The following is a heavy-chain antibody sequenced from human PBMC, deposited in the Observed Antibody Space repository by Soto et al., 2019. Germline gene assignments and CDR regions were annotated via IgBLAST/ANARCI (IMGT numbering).Heavy chain of an antibody. CDR3: AKDSSGSLGYFDY. CDR2: ISGSGGST. D-gene: IGHD6-19*01. Sequence: GGSLRHSCAASGGTCSSYAMSWVRQAPGKGLEWVSAISGSGGSTYYADSVKGRFTISRDNSKNTLYLQMNSLRAEDTAVYYCAKDSSGSLGYFDYWGQGTLVTVSS. V-gene: IGHV3-23*01. J-gene: IGHJ4*02. CDR1: GGTCSSYA.